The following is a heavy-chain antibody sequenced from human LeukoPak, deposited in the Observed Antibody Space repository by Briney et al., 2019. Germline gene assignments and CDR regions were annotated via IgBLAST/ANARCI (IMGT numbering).Heavy chain of an antibody. CDR3: AHKLDYSGLDY. V-gene: IGHV2-5*01. CDR2: IYSNGDK. CDR1: GFSLYTGGVG. Sequence: ESGPTLVEPTQTLTLTCTFSGFSLYTGGVGVGWVRQPPGKALAWLALIYSNGDKRYTPSLKSRLTIAKDPSTNQVFLTMTHMDPVDTATYYCAHKLDYSGLDYWGQGTLVTVSS. D-gene: IGHD4-23*01. J-gene: IGHJ4*02.